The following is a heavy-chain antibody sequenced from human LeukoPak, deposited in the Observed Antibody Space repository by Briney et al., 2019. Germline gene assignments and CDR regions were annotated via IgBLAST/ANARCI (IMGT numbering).Heavy chain of an antibody. CDR1: GYTFTSYD. J-gene: IGHJ5*02. V-gene: IGHV1-8*01. D-gene: IGHD6-13*01. CDR2: MNPNSGNT. CDR3: ARLRAAAGRKTNWFDP. Sequence: ASVKVSFKASGYTFTSYDINWVRQATGQGLEWMGWMNPNSGNTGYAQKFQGRDTMTRNTSISTAYMELSSLRSEDTAVYYCARLRAAAGRKTNWFDPWGQGTLVTVSS.